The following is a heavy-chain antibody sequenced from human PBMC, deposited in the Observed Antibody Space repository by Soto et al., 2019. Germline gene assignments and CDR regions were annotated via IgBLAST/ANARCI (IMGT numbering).Heavy chain of an antibody. Sequence: LCGGSISTYTWNWIRQSPGKGLEWIGYISYSGSTMSNPSLKSRVTISVDRSKNQLSLNLSSVTAADTAKYYCARDSKSDDAFDIWGLGTLVTVSS. J-gene: IGHJ3*02. V-gene: IGHV4-59*01. CDR1: GGSISTYT. CDR3: ARDSKSDDAFDI. CDR2: ISYSGST.